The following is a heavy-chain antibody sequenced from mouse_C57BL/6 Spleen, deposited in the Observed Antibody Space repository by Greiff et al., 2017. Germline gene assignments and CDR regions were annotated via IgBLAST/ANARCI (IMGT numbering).Heavy chain of an antibody. V-gene: IGHV14-2*01. CDR1: GFTFKDYC. CDR2: IAPGDGAP. CDR3: ARMDY. Sequence: EVQLQQSGAELVKPGASVKLSCTASGFTFKDYCMHWVKQRPEQGLEWIGRIAPGDGAPKYDPTFQGKATLPADTSSNTAYLQLSGLTSEDTAVYYCARMDYWGQGTTLTVSS. J-gene: IGHJ2*01.